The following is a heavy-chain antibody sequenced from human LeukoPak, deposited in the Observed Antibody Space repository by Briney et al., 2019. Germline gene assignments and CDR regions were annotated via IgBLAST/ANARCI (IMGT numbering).Heavy chain of an antibody. J-gene: IGHJ4*02. D-gene: IGHD3-10*01. V-gene: IGHV4-39*07. CDR3: ARGVLLWFGELPSYFDY. CDR1: GGSISSSSYY. CDR2: IYYSGST. Sequence: SETLFLTCTVSGGSISSSSYYWGWIRQPPGKGLEWIGSIYYSGSTYYNPSLKSRVTISVDTSKNQFSLKLSSATAADTAVYYCARGVLLWFGELPSYFDYWGQGTLVTVSS.